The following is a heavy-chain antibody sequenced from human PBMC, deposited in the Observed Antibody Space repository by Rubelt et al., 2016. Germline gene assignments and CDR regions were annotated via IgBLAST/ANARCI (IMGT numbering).Heavy chain of an antibody. J-gene: IGHJ5*02. CDR3: ARGATLWFGH. CDR1: GGSFSGYY. V-gene: IGHV4-34*01. D-gene: IGHD2-15*01. Sequence: QVQLQQWGAGLLKPSETLSLTCAVYGGSFSGYYWSWIRQPPGKGLEWIGENNHSGSTNYNPSLKSRVTISVDTSTNQVSLKLSSVTAADTAVYYCARGATLWFGHWGQGTLVTVSS. CDR2: NNHSGST.